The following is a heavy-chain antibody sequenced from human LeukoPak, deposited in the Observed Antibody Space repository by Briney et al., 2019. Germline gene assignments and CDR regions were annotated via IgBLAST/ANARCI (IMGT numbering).Heavy chain of an antibody. D-gene: IGHD4-17*01. V-gene: IGHV3-7*03. CDR3: ARGLDYGARTDYLDY. CDR2: IKQGGGER. CDR1: GFTFSRHW. Sequence: GGSLRLSCAASGFTFSRHWMNWVRQAPGKGLEWVANIKQGGGERNYVDSVKSRFTISRDDAKNSLHLQMSSLRAEDTAIYYCARGLDYGARTDYLDYWGQGTLVAVSS. J-gene: IGHJ4*02.